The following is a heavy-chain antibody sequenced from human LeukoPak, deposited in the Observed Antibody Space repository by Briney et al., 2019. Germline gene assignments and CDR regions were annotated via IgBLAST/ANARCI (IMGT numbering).Heavy chain of an antibody. Sequence: ASVKVSCKVSGHTLSELSLHWVRQAPGKGREWMGGFDPEDDEIIYAQRFQGRVTMTEDTSTDTAYMELSSLRSEGTAVYYCALLMVRNIVDIWGQGTMVTVAS. CDR1: GHTLSELS. CDR2: FDPEDDEI. D-gene: IGHD3-10*01. J-gene: IGHJ3*02. V-gene: IGHV1-24*01. CDR3: ALLMVRNIVDI.